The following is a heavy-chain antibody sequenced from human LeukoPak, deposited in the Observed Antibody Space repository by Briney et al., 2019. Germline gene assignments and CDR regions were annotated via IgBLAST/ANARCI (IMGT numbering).Heavy chain of an antibody. J-gene: IGHJ4*02. D-gene: IGHD5-24*01. CDR3: ATGPVEVLY. V-gene: IGHV1-69-2*01. Sequence: ATVKISCKVSGYTFTDYYMHWVQQAPGKGLEWMGLVDPEDGETRYADKFQRRVTIAADTSNHTAYLDGGSLRSEDTAVNYFATGPVEVLYWGQGTLVTVSS. CDR2: VDPEDGET. CDR1: GYTFTDYY.